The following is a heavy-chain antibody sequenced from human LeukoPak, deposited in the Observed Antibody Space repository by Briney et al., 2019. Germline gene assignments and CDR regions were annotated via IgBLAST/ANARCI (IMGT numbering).Heavy chain of an antibody. CDR2: IYYSGST. J-gene: IGHJ5*02. CDR1: VGSISSGGYY. V-gene: IGHV4-31*03. Sequence: SETLSLTCTVSVGSISSGGYYWSWIRQHPGKGLEWIGYIYYSGSTYYNPSRKSRVTISVDTSKNQFSRKLSSVTAADTAVYYCARGSTMVRGAWLDPWGQGTLVTVSS. CDR3: ARGSTMVRGAWLDP. D-gene: IGHD3-10*01.